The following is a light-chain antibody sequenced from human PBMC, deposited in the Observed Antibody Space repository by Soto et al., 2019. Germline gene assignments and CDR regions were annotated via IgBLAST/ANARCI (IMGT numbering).Light chain of an antibody. Sequence: EIVLIQSPATLSLSPGARATLSCRASQSVSSNFAWYQQNPGQAPRLLIFDASNRAAGIPARFSGSWSGTVFTLTISSLEPEYFAVYYRQQHSNWPLTFGGGTKVEIK. CDR1: QSVSSN. J-gene: IGKJ4*01. CDR3: QQHSNWPLT. CDR2: DAS. V-gene: IGKV3-11*01.